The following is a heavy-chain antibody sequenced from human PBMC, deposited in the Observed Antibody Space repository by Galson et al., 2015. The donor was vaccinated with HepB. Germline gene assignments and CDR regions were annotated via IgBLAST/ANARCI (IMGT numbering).Heavy chain of an antibody. V-gene: IGHV3-33*08. CDR3: ARGGDILTGYPFDY. CDR2: IWYDGSNK. D-gene: IGHD3-9*01. CDR1: GFTFSSYG. J-gene: IGHJ4*02. Sequence: SLRLSCAASGFTFSSYGMHWVRQAPGKGLEWVAVIWYDGSNKYYADSVKGRFTISRDNSKNTLYLQMNSLRAEDTAVYYCARGGDILTGYPFDYWGQGTLVTVSS.